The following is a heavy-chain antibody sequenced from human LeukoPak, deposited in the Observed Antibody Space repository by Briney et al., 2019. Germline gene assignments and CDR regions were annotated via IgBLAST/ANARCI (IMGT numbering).Heavy chain of an antibody. CDR1: GGSFSGYY. CDR2: INHSGST. D-gene: IGHD3-10*01. V-gene: IGHV4-34*01. J-gene: IGHJ4*02. CDR3: ARVLSGSQFDY. Sequence: SETLSLTCAVYGGSFSGYYWSWIRQPPGEGLEWIGEINHSGSTNYNPSLKSRVTISVDTSKNQFSLKLSSVTAADTAVYYCARVLSGSQFDYWGQGTLVTVSS.